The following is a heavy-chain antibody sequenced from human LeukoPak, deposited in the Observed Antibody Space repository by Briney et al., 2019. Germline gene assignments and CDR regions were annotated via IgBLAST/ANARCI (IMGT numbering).Heavy chain of an antibody. V-gene: IGHV3-30*03. CDR3: ATDSGYDSDY. Sequence: GRSLRLPCAASGFTFSSYGMHWVRQAPGKGLEWVAVISYDGSNKYYADSVKGRFTISRDNSKNTLYLQMNSLRAEDTALYYCATDSGYDSDYWGQGTLVTVSS. D-gene: IGHD5-12*01. J-gene: IGHJ4*02. CDR1: GFTFSSYG. CDR2: ISYDGSNK.